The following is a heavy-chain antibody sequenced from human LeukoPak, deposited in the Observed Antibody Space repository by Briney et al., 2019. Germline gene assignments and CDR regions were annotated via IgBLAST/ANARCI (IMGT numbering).Heavy chain of an antibody. CDR2: INNSGST. J-gene: IGHJ6*02. D-gene: IGHD3-22*01. Sequence: PSETLSLTCAVYGGSFSGYYWSWIRQPPGKGLEWIGEINNSGSTNYNPSLKSRVTISVDTSKKQFSLKLSSVNAADTAVYYCARTMIVVVITGYYYYYGMDVWGQGTTVTVSS. V-gene: IGHV4-34*01. CDR3: ARTMIVVVITGYYYYYGMDV. CDR1: GGSFSGYY.